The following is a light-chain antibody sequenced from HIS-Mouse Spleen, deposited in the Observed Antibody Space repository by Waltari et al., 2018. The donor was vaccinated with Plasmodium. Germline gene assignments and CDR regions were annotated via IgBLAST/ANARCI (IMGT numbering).Light chain of an antibody. Sequence: SYELTQPPSVSVSPGQTASITCSGDKLGDKYACWYQQKPGQSPVLVIYQDSKRPSGIPERFSGSNSGNTATLTISGTQAMDEADYYCCSYAGSRMVFGGGTKLTVL. CDR2: QDS. CDR3: CSYAGSRMV. CDR1: KLGDKY. J-gene: IGLJ2*01. V-gene: IGLV3-1*01.